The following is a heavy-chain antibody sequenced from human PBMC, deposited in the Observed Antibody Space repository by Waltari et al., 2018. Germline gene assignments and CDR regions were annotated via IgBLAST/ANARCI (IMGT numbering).Heavy chain of an antibody. CDR2: IGSDGNYK. V-gene: IGHV3-33*01. CDR1: GFIFRNYG. Sequence: QLKLEESGGTVVQPGRNLRLSCAMSGFIFRNYGIHWVRQAPGKGLEWVAVIGSDGNYKNYADSVKGRFTISRDNTENTLYLQMNSLRVEDTAIYYCAVRSIAARRGADYWGQGTLVTVSS. J-gene: IGHJ4*02. CDR3: AVRSIAARRGADY. D-gene: IGHD6-6*01.